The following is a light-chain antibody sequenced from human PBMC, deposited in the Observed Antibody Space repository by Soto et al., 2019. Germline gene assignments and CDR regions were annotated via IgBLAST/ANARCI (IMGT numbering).Light chain of an antibody. V-gene: IGLV2-23*01. J-gene: IGLJ3*02. Sequence: QSALTQPASVSGSPGQSITISCTGTSSDVGSYNLVSWYQQHPGKAPKLMIYEGSKRPSGVSNRFSGSKSGKTASLTLSGLQAEDEADYYCCSYVASSTWVFGGGTKLTVL. CDR1: SSDVGSYNL. CDR3: CSYVASSTWV. CDR2: EGS.